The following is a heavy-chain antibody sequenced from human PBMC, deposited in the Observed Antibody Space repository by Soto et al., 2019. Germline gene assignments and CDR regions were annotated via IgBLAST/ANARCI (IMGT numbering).Heavy chain of an antibody. J-gene: IGHJ4*02. Sequence: QVQVEEFGGGVVRPGRSLRLSCEGPGFTFSDYGFHWVRQAPGKGLEWLAMISYDGSDRYYRDSVQGRFTISRDDSKNTVFLQMNSLRTEDTAMYYCARSTYCNGGSCYPQYWGPGTLVTVSS. D-gene: IGHD2-15*01. CDR2: ISYDGSDR. V-gene: IGHV3-30*03. CDR3: ARSTYCNGGSCYPQY. CDR1: GFTFSDYG.